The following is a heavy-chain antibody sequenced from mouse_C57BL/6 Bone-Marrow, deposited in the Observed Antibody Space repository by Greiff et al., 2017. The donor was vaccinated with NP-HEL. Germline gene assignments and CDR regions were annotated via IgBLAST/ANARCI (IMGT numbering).Heavy chain of an antibody. V-gene: IGHV1-59*01. D-gene: IGHD2-3*01. CDR3: ARGWLLKAY. J-gene: IGHJ3*01. CDR2: IDPSDSYT. CDR1: GYTFTSYW. Sequence: VQLQQPGAELVRPGTSVKLSCKASGYTFTSYWMHWVKQRPGQGLEWIGVIDPSDSYTNYNQKFKGKATLTVDTSSSTAYMQLSSLTSEDSAVYYCARGWLLKAYWGQGTLVTVSA.